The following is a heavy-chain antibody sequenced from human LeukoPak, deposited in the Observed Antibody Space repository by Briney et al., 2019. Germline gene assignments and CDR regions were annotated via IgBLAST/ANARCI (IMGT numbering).Heavy chain of an antibody. V-gene: IGHV3-11*01. J-gene: IGHJ4*02. CDR2: ISGRGRTI. D-gene: IGHD6-13*01. Sequence: GGSLRLSCAASGFTFGDYHMSWIRQAPGKGLEWVSDISGRGRTIYYADSVKGRFTISRDNAKNSLYLQLNSLRVEDTAVYYCARGSSPPDYWGQGTLVTVSS. CDR1: GFTFGDYH. CDR3: ARGSSPPDY.